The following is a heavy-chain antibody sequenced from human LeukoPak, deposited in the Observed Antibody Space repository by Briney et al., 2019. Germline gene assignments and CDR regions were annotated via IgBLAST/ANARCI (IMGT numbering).Heavy chain of an antibody. J-gene: IGHJ6*03. V-gene: IGHV2-70*11. Sequence: SGPTLVNPPQTLTLTCTFSGFSLRTRGMCVSWIRQPPGKALEWLSRIDWDDDKYYSTSLKTRLTISKDTSKNQVVLTMTNMDPVDTATYYCARSRYYYDSSGYSNYYYYYMDVWGKGTTVTVSS. CDR1: GFSLRTRGMC. CDR3: ARSRYYYDSSGYSNYYYYYMDV. CDR2: IDWDDDK. D-gene: IGHD3-22*01.